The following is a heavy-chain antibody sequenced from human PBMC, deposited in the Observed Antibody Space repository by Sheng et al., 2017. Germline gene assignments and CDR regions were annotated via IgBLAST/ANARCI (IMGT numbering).Heavy chain of an antibody. CDR1: GFTFSSYE. J-gene: IGHJ6*02. D-gene: IGHD3-10*01. CDR2: ISSSGSTI. V-gene: IGHV3-48*03. Sequence: EVQLVESGGGLVQPGGSLRLSCAASGFTFSSYEMNWVRQAPGKGLEWVSYISSSGSTIYYADSVKGRFTISRDNAKNSLYLQMNSLRAEDTAVYYCARDGVEKGLWFGELPKEFGMDVWGQGTTVTVSS. CDR3: ARDGVEKGLWFGELPKEFGMDV.